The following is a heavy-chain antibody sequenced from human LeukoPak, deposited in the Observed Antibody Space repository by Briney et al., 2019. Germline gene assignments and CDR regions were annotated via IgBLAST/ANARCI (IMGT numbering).Heavy chain of an antibody. Sequence: GGSLRLSCAASGFTFSSYAMSWVRQAPGKGLEWVSAISGSGGSTYYADSVKGRFTISRDNSKNTPYLQMNSLRAEDTAVYYCAKERDVGYCTNGVCYNRGFDYWGQGTLVTVSS. V-gene: IGHV3-23*01. D-gene: IGHD2-8*01. CDR3: AKERDVGYCTNGVCYNRGFDY. CDR2: ISGSGGST. J-gene: IGHJ4*02. CDR1: GFTFSSYA.